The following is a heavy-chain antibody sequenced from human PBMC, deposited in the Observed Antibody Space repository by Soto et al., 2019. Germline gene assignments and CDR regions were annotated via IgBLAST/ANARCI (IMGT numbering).Heavy chain of an antibody. CDR1: GYTFTSYG. V-gene: IGHV1-18*01. CDR2: ISAYNGNT. CDR3: ARDHLYDILTGYYTLGSFDY. D-gene: IGHD3-9*01. Sequence: ASVKVSCKASGYTFTSYGISWVRQAPGQGLEWMGWISAYNGNTNYAQKLQGRVTMTTDTSTSTAYMELRSLRSGDTAVYYCARDHLYDILTGYYTLGSFDYWGQGTLVTVSS. J-gene: IGHJ4*02.